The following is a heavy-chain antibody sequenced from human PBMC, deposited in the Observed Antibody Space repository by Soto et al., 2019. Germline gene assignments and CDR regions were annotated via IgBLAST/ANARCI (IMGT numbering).Heavy chain of an antibody. V-gene: IGHV5-51*01. J-gene: IGHJ5*02. CDR2: IFPSDSDT. CDR1: GYTFSSYW. CDR3: ARKDKSGYFNWFDP. Sequence: GESLKISCKGSGYTFSSYWFAWVRQMPGKGLEWMGIIFPSDSDTRYSPSFQGQVTISADRSTSTVFLQWASLKASDTAVYFCARKDKSGYFNWFDPWGQGTLVTVSS. D-gene: IGHD3-22*01.